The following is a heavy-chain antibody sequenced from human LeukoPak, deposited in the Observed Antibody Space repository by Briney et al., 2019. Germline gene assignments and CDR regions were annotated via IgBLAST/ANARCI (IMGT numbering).Heavy chain of an antibody. V-gene: IGHV4-39*01. CDR3: ATDLLRGY. CDR1: GGSISRSSYY. D-gene: IGHD3-10*01. J-gene: IGHJ4*02. Sequence: SQTLSLTCTVSGGSISRSSYYWGWIRQPPGKGLEWIGIIYYTGSTYYSPSLKSRVTISVDTSKNQFSLRLTSVTAADTAVYYCATDLLRGYWGQGTLVTVSS. CDR2: IYYTGST.